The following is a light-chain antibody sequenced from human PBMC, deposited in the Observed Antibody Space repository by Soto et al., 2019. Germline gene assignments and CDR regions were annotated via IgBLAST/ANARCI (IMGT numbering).Light chain of an antibody. J-gene: IGKJ1*01. CDR2: KAS. V-gene: IGKV1-5*03. CDR3: KQYNSYPWT. CDR1: QSISSW. Sequence: DIQMTQSPSTLSASVGDRVTITCRASQSISSWLAWYKQKPGKAPKLLIYKASSLESGVPSRFSGSGSGTEFTLTISSLQPDDFATNYCKQYNSYPWTFGQGTEVEIK.